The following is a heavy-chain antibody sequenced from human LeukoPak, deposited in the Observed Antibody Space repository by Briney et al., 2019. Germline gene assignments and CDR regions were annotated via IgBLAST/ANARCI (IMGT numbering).Heavy chain of an antibody. D-gene: IGHD3-9*01. CDR3: ARSERYYYDILTGYREFDY. CDR1: GGTFSSYA. J-gene: IGHJ4*02. CDR2: IIPIFGTA. V-gene: IGHV1-69*13. Sequence: ASVKVSCKASGGTFSSYAISWVRQAPGQGLEWMGGIIPIFGTANYAQKFQGRVTITADESTSTAYMELSSLRSEDTAVYYCARSERYYYDILTGYREFDYWGQGTLVTVSS.